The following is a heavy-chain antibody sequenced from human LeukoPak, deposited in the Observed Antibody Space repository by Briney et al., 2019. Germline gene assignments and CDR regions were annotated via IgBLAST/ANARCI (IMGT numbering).Heavy chain of an antibody. CDR3: AKALDDWAKFDY. V-gene: IGHV3-23*01. J-gene: IGHJ4*02. Sequence: GGSLRLSCTVSGFTFSSSVMSWVRQAPWRGMEWVSTISASCGSTYYADSVKGRFTISRDNYKNTLYLQMNSLKGEDTVVYYCAKALDDWAKFDYGGQGTLVTVSS. CDR1: GFTFSSSV. CDR2: ISASCGST. D-gene: IGHD3-9*01.